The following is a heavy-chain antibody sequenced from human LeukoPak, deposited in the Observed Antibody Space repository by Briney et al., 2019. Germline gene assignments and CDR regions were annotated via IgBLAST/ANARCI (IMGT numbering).Heavy chain of an antibody. CDR1: GGSFSGYY. V-gene: IGHV4-34*01. D-gene: IGHD4-17*01. Sequence: SETLSLTCAVYGGSFSGYYWSWIRQPPGKGLEWIGEINHSGSTNYNPSLKSRVTISVDTSKNQFSLKLSSVTAADTAVYYCARGGNYGDYRAPIPSIDYWGQGTLVTVSS. CDR3: ARGGNYGDYRAPIPSIDY. CDR2: INHSGST. J-gene: IGHJ4*02.